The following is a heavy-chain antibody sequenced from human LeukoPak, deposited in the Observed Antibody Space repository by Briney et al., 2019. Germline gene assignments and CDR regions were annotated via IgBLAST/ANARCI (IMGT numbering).Heavy chain of an antibody. J-gene: IGHJ4*02. CDR1: GFTFSSYW. V-gene: IGHV3-7*01. CDR3: ARVDLGYSYAYNDY. D-gene: IGHD5-18*01. Sequence: GGSLRLSCAASGFTFSSYWMSWVRQAPGKGLEWVANIKQDGSEKYYVDSVKGRFTISRDNAKNSLYLQMNSLRAEDTAVYYCARVDLGYSYAYNDYWGQGTLVTVSS. CDR2: IKQDGSEK.